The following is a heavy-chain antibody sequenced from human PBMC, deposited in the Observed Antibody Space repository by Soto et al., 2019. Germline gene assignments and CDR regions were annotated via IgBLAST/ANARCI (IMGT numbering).Heavy chain of an antibody. V-gene: IGHV1-18*01. Sequence: QVQLVQSGAEVKKPGASVKVSCKASGYTFTNYGISWVRQAPGQGLEWMGWISAYNGNTNHAHKLQGRVTMTTDTSTSTAYMELRSLRSDDTAVYYCARGVGSGSYYNQYNWFDPWGQGTLVTVSS. D-gene: IGHD3-10*01. J-gene: IGHJ5*02. CDR2: ISAYNGNT. CDR1: GYTFTNYG. CDR3: ARGVGSGSYYNQYNWFDP.